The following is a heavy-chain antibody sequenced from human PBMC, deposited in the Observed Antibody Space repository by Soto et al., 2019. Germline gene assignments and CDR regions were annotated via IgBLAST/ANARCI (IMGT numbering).Heavy chain of an antibody. V-gene: IGHV4-30-4*01. Sequence: QVQLQESGPGLVKPSQTLSLTCTVSGGSVSSGDYYWSWIRQPPGRGLEWIGYINYSGSTYYDPSLKSRVIISADTSKNQFSLKLSSVTAADAAVYYCARGLGGGSLGYYFDFWGQGTLVTVSS. CDR2: INYSGST. CDR1: GGSVSSGDYY. D-gene: IGHD3-16*01. J-gene: IGHJ4*02. CDR3: ARGLGGGSLGYYFDF.